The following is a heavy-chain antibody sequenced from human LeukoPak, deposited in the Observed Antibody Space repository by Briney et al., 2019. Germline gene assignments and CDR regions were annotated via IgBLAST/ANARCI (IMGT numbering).Heavy chain of an antibody. CDR1: GYTFTSYD. CDR2: ISAYNGNT. CDR3: ARIESIAAAGTEDWFDP. V-gene: IGHV1-18*01. D-gene: IGHD6-13*01. Sequence: GASVKVSCKASGYTFTSYDINWVRQATGQGLEWMGWISAYNGNTNYAQKLQGRVTMTTDTSTSTAYMELRSLRSDDTAVYYCARIESIAAAGTEDWFDPWGQGTLVTVSS. J-gene: IGHJ5*02.